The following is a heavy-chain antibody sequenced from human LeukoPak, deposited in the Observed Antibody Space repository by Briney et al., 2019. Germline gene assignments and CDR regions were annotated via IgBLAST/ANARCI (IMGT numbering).Heavy chain of an antibody. Sequence: PGGSRRLSCATSGFPFETNAMSWVRQAPGKGLEWVATIGNTETFYADSVTGRFTISRDNSKNTVNLQMNRLRVEDTAIYYCAKDWIQFNRVFDCFDSWGQGTLVTVSS. CDR3: AKDWIQFNRVFDCFDS. D-gene: IGHD5-18*01. J-gene: IGHJ4*02. V-gene: IGHV3-23*01. CDR1: GFPFETNA. CDR2: IGNTET.